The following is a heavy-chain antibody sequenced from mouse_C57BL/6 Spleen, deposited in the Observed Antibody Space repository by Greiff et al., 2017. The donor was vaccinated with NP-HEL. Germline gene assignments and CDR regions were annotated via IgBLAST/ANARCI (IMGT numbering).Heavy chain of an antibody. V-gene: IGHV1-80*01. J-gene: IGHJ4*01. CDR2: IYPGDGDT. Sequence: QVQLKQSGAELVKPGASVKISCKASGYAFSSYWMNWVKQRPGKGLEWIGQIYPGDGDTNYNGKFKGKATLTADKSSSTAYMQLSSLTSEDSAVYFCARGDYDYDGTFYYAMDYWGQGTSVTVSS. CDR1: GYAFSSYW. CDR3: ARGDYDYDGTFYYAMDY. D-gene: IGHD2-4*01.